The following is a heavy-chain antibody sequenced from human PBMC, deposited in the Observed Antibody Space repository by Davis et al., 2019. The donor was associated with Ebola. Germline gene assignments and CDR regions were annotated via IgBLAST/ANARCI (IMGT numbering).Heavy chain of an antibody. Sequence: PGGSLRLSCAASGFTFSSYGMHWVRQAPGKGLEWVAVIWYDGSNKYYADSVKGRFTISRDNSKNTLYLQMNSLRAEDTAVYYCAKGGGTACTSHCAGSYTPPDYWGQGTLVTVSS. V-gene: IGHV3-33*06. CDR3: AKGGGTACTSHCAGSYTPPDY. CDR2: IWYDGSNK. J-gene: IGHJ4*02. D-gene: IGHD1-26*01. CDR1: GFTFSSYG.